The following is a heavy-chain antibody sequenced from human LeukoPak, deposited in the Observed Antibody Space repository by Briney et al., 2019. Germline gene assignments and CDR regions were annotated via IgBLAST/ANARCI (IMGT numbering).Heavy chain of an antibody. D-gene: IGHD6-13*01. Sequence: GGSLRLSCAASGFTFSSYAMHWVRQAPGKGLERVAVISYDGSNKYYADSVKGRFTISRDNSKNTLYLQMNSLRAEDTAVYYCARAGDGSSWYNPYYYYYMDVWGKGTTVTVSS. CDR3: ARAGDGSSWYNPYYYYYMDV. CDR2: ISYDGSNK. J-gene: IGHJ6*03. CDR1: GFTFSSYA. V-gene: IGHV3-30*04.